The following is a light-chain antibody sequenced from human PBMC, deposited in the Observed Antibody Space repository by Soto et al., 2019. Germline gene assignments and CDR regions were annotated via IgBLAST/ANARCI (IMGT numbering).Light chain of an antibody. V-gene: IGKV3-15*01. CDR3: QQYNNWHPMYT. Sequence: EIVMTQSPATLSVSPGERATLSCRASQSVSSNLAWYQQQPGQAPRLLIYGASIRATGIPARFSGSGSGTEFTLTISSLQYEDFAVYYCQQYNNWHPMYTFGQGTKLEIK. J-gene: IGKJ2*01. CDR2: GAS. CDR1: QSVSSN.